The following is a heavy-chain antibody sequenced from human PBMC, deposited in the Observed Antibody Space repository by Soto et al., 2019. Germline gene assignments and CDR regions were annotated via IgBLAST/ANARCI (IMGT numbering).Heavy chain of an antibody. CDR2: STNGGGTS. Sequence: EVQLLESGGGLVQPGGSLRLSCAASGFALASNAMSWVRQARGKGLEWVSSSTNGGGTSYYADSVKGRFTIARDNSKNTLYLQMNSLRGEDAAVYYCARRGDSLSWYWFDPWGQGTLVTVSS. J-gene: IGHJ5*02. CDR3: ARRGDSLSWYWFDP. V-gene: IGHV3-23*01. CDR1: GFALASNA. D-gene: IGHD6-13*01.